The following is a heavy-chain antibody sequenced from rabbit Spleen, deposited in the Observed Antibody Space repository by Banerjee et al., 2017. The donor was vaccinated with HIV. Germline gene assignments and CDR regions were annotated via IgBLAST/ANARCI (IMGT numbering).Heavy chain of an antibody. CDR1: GFSFSSSSW. V-gene: IGHV1S45*01. Sequence: QQQLVESGGDLVKPGASLTLTCTASGFSFSSSSWICWVRQAPGKGLEWIACIYAGSSGFVGATYYASWAKGRFTISKTSSTAVTLQMTSLTVADTATYFCARDTGSSFSSYGMDLWGQGTLVTVS. J-gene: IGHJ6*01. CDR2: IYAGSSGFVGAT. CDR3: ARDTGSSFSSYGMDL. D-gene: IGHD8-1*01.